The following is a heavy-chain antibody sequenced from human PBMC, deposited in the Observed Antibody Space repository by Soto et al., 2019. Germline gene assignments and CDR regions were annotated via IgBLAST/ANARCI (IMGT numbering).Heavy chain of an antibody. J-gene: IGHJ2*01. D-gene: IGHD6-13*01. Sequence: QVQLVQSGAEVKKPGASVKVSCKASGYTFTSYDINWVRQATGQGLEWMGWMNPNSGKTGYAQKFQGRVTMTRNTSISTAYMELSSLRSEDTAVCFCARRGFSSSWGYWYFDLWGRGTLVTVSS. V-gene: IGHV1-8*01. CDR2: MNPNSGKT. CDR1: GYTFTSYD. CDR3: ARRGFSSSWGYWYFDL.